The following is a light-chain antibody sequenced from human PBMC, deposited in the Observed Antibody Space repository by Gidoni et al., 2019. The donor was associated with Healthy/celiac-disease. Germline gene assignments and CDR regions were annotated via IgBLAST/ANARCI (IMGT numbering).Light chain of an antibody. V-gene: IGLV1-51*01. CDR2: DNN. Sequence: QSVLTQPPSVSAAPGQKVTISCSGSSSNIGNNYVSWYQQLPGTAPKLLIYDNNKRPSGIPDRCSGSKSGTSATLGITGLQTGDEADYYCGTWDSSLSLVVFGGGTKLTVL. CDR1: SSNIGNNY. J-gene: IGLJ2*01. CDR3: GTWDSSLSLVV.